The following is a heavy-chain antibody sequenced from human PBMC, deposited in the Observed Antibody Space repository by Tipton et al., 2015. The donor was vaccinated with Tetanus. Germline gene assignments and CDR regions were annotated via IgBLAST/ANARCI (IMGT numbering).Heavy chain of an antibody. D-gene: IGHD1-26*01. CDR2: IYYSGSA. CDR3: ARIGRERSNYSGMAV. V-gene: IGHV4-61*01. CDR1: GGSVSSGSYY. J-gene: IGHJ6*02. Sequence: TLSLTCTVSGGSVSSGSYYWSWIRQPPGKGLEWIGYIYYSGSANYSPSLRSRVTISVDTSKNQFSLKLSSVTAADTAVYYCARIGRERSNYSGMAVWGRGTTVTVSS.